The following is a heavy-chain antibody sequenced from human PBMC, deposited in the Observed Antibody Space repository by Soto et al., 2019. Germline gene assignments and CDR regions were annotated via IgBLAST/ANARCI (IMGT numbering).Heavy chain of an antibody. CDR1: GFTFSSYS. CDR3: AKSGRQQLAHYYYYGMDV. Sequence: EVQLVESGGGLVKPGGSLRLSCAASGFTFSSYSMNWVRQAPGKGLEWVSSISSSSSYIYYADSVKGRFTISRDNAKNSLYLQMNSLRAEDTAVYYCAKSGRQQLAHYYYYGMDVWGQGTTVTVSS. V-gene: IGHV3-21*01. CDR2: ISSSSSYI. D-gene: IGHD6-13*01. J-gene: IGHJ6*02.